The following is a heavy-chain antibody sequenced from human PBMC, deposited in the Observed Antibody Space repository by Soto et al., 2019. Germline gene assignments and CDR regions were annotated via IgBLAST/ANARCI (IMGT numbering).Heavy chain of an antibody. J-gene: IGHJ4*02. CDR2: IFYSGST. V-gene: IGHV4-59*01. D-gene: IGHD5-18*01. Sequence: SETLSLTCTVSGGSIRSYYWTWIRQPPGKGLEWLGYIFYSGSTFYNPSLKSRVTISIHTSKSQFSLQLTSVTAADTAVYYCARGAADTAMVDSWGQGTLVTVSA. CDR3: ARGAADTAMVDS. CDR1: GGSIRSYY.